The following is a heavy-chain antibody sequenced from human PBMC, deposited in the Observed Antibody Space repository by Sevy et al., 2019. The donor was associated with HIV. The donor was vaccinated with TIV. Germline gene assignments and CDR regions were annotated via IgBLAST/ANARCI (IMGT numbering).Heavy chain of an antibody. V-gene: IGHV3-11*06. D-gene: IGHD2-8*02. Sequence: GGSLRLSCAASGFIFSDYNMGWIRQAPGKELEWVSYISSTSTYTKYADSVKGRFTISRDNAKNSLFLQMNSLRAEDTAVYYCARRPTSTGPPRFDYWGQGTLVTVSS. CDR3: ARRPTSTGPPRFDY. CDR2: ISSTSTYT. J-gene: IGHJ4*02. CDR1: GFIFSDYN.